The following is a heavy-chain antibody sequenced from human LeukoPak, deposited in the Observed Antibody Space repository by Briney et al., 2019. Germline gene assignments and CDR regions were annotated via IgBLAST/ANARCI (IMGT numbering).Heavy chain of an antibody. CDR2: ISGGGATI. Sequence: PGGSLRLSCAASGFTFTTYAMNWVRQAPDKGLEWVSLISGGGATIYYADSVKGRFTISRDNSKNTLYLQMNSLRAEDTAVYYCAKDLRTYCSGGSCYLNWFDPWGQGTLVTVSS. CDR1: GFTFTTYA. D-gene: IGHD2-15*01. J-gene: IGHJ5*02. V-gene: IGHV3-23*01. CDR3: AKDLRTYCSGGSCYLNWFDP.